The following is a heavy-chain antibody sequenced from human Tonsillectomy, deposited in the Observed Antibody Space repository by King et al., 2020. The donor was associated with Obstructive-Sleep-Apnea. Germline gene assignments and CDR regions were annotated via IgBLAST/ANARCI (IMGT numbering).Heavy chain of an antibody. V-gene: IGHV3-7*01. CDR3: ARKGYFSSTSCYGHDAFDI. CDR1: GFTFSSYW. CDR2: IKQDGSEK. Sequence: VQLVESGGGLVQPGGSLRLSCAASGFTFSSYWMSWVRQAPEKGLEWVANIKQDGSEKYYVDSVKGRFTISRDNAKNSLYLQMNSLRAEDTAVYYCARKGYFSSTSCYGHDAFDIWGQGTMVTVSS. J-gene: IGHJ3*02. D-gene: IGHD2-2*01.